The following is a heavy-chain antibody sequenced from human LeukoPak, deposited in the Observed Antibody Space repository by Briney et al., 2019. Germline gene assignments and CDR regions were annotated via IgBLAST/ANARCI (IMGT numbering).Heavy chain of an antibody. CDR3: AKAPWSYYYYGMDV. CDR2: ISWDGGST. CDR1: EFTFDDYT. Sequence: GGSLRLSCAASEFTFDDYTMHWVRQAPGKGLEWVSLISWDGGSTYYADSVKGRFTISRDNSKNSLYLQMNSLRTEDTALYYCAKAPWSYYYYGMDVWGQGTTVTVSS. V-gene: IGHV3-43*01. D-gene: IGHD1-1*01. J-gene: IGHJ6*02.